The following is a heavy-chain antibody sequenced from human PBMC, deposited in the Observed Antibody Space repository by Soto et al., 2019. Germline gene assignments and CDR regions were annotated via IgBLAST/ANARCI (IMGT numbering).Heavy chain of an antibody. V-gene: IGHV2-5*02. J-gene: IGHJ4*02. CDR1: GFSLSTSGVG. CDR2: IYWDDDK. Sequence: QITLKESGPTLVKPTQTLTLTCTFSGFSLSTSGVGVGWIRKPPGKALEWLALIYWDDDKGYSPSLKSRLTITKDTSKNQVVLTMTNMDPVDTATYYCAHSPDCSGGSCYAAISHWGQGTLVTVSS. D-gene: IGHD2-15*01. CDR3: AHSPDCSGGSCYAAISH.